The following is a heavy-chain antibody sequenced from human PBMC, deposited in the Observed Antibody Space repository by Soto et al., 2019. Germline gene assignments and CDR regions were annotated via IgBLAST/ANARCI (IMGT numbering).Heavy chain of an antibody. CDR3: APVGIGTTTVDY. CDR2: IYYSGAT. CDR1: GGSISSSTYY. V-gene: IGHV4-39*02. D-gene: IGHD5-12*01. Sequence: QLQLRESGPGLVQPSETLSLTCLVSGGSISSSTYYWGWIRQPPGKGLEGIGSIYYSGATYYNPSRRSRITISMDRSKNHFSLKLTSVTAADTAIYYCAPVGIGTTTVDYWGQGTLVTVS. J-gene: IGHJ4*02.